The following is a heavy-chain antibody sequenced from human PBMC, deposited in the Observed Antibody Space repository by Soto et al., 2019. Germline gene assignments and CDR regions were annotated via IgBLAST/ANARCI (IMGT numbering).Heavy chain of an antibody. CDR2: IYYTGST. V-gene: IGHV4-31*03. Sequence: QVQLQESGPGLVKPSQTLSLTCTVSGGSISSGGYYWSWIRQNPEKGLEWIGFIYYTGSTDYNPSLKSRVTTSVALSKNQFSLKLSSVTAADTAVYYCARGVGRGWFDPWGQGTLVSVSS. CDR3: ARGVGRGWFDP. J-gene: IGHJ5*02. CDR1: GGSISSGGYY.